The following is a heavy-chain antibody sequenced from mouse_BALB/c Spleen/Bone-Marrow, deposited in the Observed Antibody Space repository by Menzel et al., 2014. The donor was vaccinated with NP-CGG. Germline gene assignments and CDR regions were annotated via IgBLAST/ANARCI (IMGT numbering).Heavy chain of an antibody. J-gene: IGHJ3*01. V-gene: IGHV1-7*01. CDR2: INPSTGYT. CDR1: GYTFTSYW. D-gene: IGHD2-2*01. CDR3: ARSRDGYDSFAY. Sequence: VQVVESGAELAKPGASVKVSCKASGYTFTSYWMHWVKQRPGQGLEWIGYINPSTGYTEYNQKFKDKATLTADKSSSTAYMQLSSLTSEDSAVYYCARSRDGYDSFAYWGQGTLVTVSA.